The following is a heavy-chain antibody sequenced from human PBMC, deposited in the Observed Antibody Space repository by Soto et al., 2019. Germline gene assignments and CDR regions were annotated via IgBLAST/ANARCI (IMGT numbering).Heavy chain of an antibody. D-gene: IGHD5-18*01. Sequence: VGSLRLSCAASGFTFSSYGMHWVRQAPGKGLEWVAVISYDGSNKYYADSVKGRFTISRDNSKNTLYLQMNSLRAEDTAVYYCAKDHQLWSSSDYGMDVWGQGTTVTVSS. CDR3: AKDHQLWSSSDYGMDV. CDR1: GFTFSSYG. J-gene: IGHJ6*02. CDR2: ISYDGSNK. V-gene: IGHV3-30*18.